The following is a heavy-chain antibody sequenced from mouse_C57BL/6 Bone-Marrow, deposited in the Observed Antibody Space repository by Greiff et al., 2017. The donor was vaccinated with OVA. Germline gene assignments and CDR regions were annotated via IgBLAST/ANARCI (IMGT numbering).Heavy chain of an antibody. Sequence: QVQLQQPGAELVMPGASVKLSCKASGYTFTSYWMHWVKQRPGQGLEWIGEIDPSDSYTNYNQKFKGKSTLTVDKSSSTAYMQLSSLTSEDSAVYYCARGRNGYDGDFAYWGQGTLVTVSA. J-gene: IGHJ3*01. CDR1: GYTFTSYW. CDR2: IDPSDSYT. CDR3: ARGRNGYDGDFAY. V-gene: IGHV1-69*01. D-gene: IGHD2-2*01.